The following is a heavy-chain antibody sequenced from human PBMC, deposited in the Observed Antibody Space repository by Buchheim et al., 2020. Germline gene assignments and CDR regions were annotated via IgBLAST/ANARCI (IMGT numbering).Heavy chain of an antibody. Sequence: QVQLVESGGGVVQPGRSLRLSCAASGFTFSSYGMHWVRQAPGKGLEWVAVISYDGSNKYYADSVKGRFTISRDNSKKTLHLQMNSLRDEDTAVYYCAKDLSPAAIDYYYGMDVWGQGTT. D-gene: IGHD2-2*02. J-gene: IGHJ6*02. V-gene: IGHV3-30*18. CDR3: AKDLSPAAIDYYYGMDV. CDR2: ISYDGSNK. CDR1: GFTFSSYG.